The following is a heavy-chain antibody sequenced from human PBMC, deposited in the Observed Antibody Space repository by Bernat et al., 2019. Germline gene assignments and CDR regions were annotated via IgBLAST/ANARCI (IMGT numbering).Heavy chain of an antibody. CDR2: ISAYNGNT. Sequence: QVQLVQSGAEVKKPGASVKVSCKASGYTFTSYGISWVRQAPGQGLEWMGWISAYNGNTNYVQKLQGRVTMTTDTSTSTAYMEPRSLRFDDTAVYYCVRDLVVVVPAAITDSGPTFEQTDRDFDYWGQGTLVTVSS. CDR1: GYTFTSYG. CDR3: VRDLVVVVPAAITDSGPTFEQTDRDFDY. J-gene: IGHJ4*02. D-gene: IGHD2-2*01. V-gene: IGHV1-18*01.